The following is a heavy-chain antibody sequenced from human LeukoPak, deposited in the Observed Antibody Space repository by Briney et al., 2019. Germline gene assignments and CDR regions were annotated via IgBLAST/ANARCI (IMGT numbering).Heavy chain of an antibody. V-gene: IGHV4-59*08. CDR3: ARYSSGLWQQPRYDY. D-gene: IGHD6-13*01. Sequence: PSETLSLTCTVSGDSISNYYWSWIRQPPGKGLEWIGYISYSGSTNYNPSLKSRATISVDASKNQFSLKLSSVTAADTAVYYCARYSSGLWQQPRYDYWGQGTLVTVSS. J-gene: IGHJ4*02. CDR2: ISYSGST. CDR1: GDSISNYY.